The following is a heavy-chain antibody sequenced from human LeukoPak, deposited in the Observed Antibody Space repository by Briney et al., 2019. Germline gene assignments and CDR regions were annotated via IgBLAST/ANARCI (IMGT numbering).Heavy chain of an antibody. V-gene: IGHV4-34*01. J-gene: IGHJ5*02. D-gene: IGHD2-2*01. Sequence: SETLSLTCAVYGGSFSGYYWSWIRQPPGKGLEWIGEINHSGSTNYNPSLKSRVTISVDTSKNQFSLKLSPVTAADTAVYYCAPYCSSTSCYPTWGQGTLVTVSS. CDR3: APYCSSTSCYPT. CDR1: GGSFSGYY. CDR2: INHSGST.